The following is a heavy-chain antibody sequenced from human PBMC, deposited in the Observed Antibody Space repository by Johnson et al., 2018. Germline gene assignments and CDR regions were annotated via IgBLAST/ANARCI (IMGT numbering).Heavy chain of an antibody. Sequence: QVQLVESGGGVVQPGRSLRLSCAASGFTFSSYGMHWVRQAPGKGLEWVAVIWYDGSNKYYAASVKGRFTISRDNSKNTLYLQMNSLRAEDTAVYYCAFHLGFGSDAFDIWGQGTMVTVSS. V-gene: IGHV3-33*01. CDR3: AFHLGFGSDAFDI. J-gene: IGHJ3*02. D-gene: IGHD3-10*01. CDR2: IWYDGSNK. CDR1: GFTFSSYG.